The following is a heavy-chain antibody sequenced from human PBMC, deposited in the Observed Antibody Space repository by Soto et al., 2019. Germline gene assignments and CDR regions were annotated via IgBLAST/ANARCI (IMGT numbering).Heavy chain of an antibody. CDR2: ISGYSGST. Sequence: GASVKVSCKTSGYTFSSYGISWVRQAPGRGLEWMGWISGYSGSTNYVQKFQGRVTMTTDTSTSTAYMELRNLKSDDTAVYYCARDNGNYFDYWGRGTLVTVAS. CDR3: ARDNGNYFDY. J-gene: IGHJ4*02. D-gene: IGHD4-17*01. CDR1: GYTFSSYG. V-gene: IGHV1-18*01.